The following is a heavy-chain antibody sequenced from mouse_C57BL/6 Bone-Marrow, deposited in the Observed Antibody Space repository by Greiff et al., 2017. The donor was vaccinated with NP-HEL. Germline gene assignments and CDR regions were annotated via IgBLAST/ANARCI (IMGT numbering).Heavy chain of an antibody. CDR1: GYSFTGYF. V-gene: IGHV1-20*01. J-gene: IGHJ3*01. CDR3: AREGWFAY. Sequence: VQLKESGPELVKPGDSVKISCKASGYSFTGYFMNWVMQSHGKSLEWIGRINPYNGDTFYNQKFKGKATLTVDKSSSTAHMELRSLTSEDSAVYYCAREGWFAYWGQGTLVTVSA. CDR2: INPYNGDT.